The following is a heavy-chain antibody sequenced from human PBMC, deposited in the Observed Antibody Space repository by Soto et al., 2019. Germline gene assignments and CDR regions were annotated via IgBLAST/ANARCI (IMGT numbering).Heavy chain of an antibody. Sequence: GESLKISCKAFGYSFTSDWISWVRQMPGKGLEWMGNIDPGNSYTDYSPSFQGHVTISADKSITTAYLQWNSLKASDTAIYYCAILRNDFWSGYHTMDVWGQGTTVTVSS. CDR3: AILRNDFWSGYHTMDV. V-gene: IGHV5-10-1*01. J-gene: IGHJ6*02. CDR2: IDPGNSYT. D-gene: IGHD3-3*01. CDR1: GYSFTSDW.